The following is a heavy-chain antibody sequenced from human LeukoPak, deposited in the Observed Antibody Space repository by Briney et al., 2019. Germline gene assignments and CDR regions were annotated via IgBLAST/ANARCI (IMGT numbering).Heavy chain of an antibody. CDR1: GFTFSSYG. D-gene: IGHD4-23*01. J-gene: IGHJ4*02. Sequence: GGSLRLSCAASGFTFSSYGMHWARQAPGKGLEWVGFIRYDGSNKYYADSVKGRFTISRDNSKNTLYLQMNSLRAEDTAVYYCAKGRIPYGGKMIDYWGQGTLVTVSS. CDR3: AKGRIPYGGKMIDY. V-gene: IGHV3-30*02. CDR2: IRYDGSNK.